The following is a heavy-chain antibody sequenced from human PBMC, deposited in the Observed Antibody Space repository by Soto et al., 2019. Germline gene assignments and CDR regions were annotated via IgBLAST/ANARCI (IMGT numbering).Heavy chain of an antibody. D-gene: IGHD3-22*01. J-gene: IGHJ4*02. CDR3: ARDYDSSGDY. Sequence: PSETLSLTCTVSGGSISSSSYYWGWIRQPPGKGLEWIGSIYYSGSTYYNPSLKSRVTISVDTSKNQFSLKLSSVTAADTAVYYCARDYDSSGDYWGQGTLVTAPQ. CDR1: GGSISSSSYY. V-gene: IGHV4-39*01. CDR2: IYYSGST.